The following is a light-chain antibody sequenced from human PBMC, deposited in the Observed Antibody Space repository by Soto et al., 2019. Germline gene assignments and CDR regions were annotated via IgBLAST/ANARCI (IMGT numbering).Light chain of an antibody. CDR3: SSYTNSSTLGV. J-gene: IGLJ2*01. Sequence: QSALTQPASVSGSPGQSITISCTGTSSDVGGYNYVSWYQQHPGKAPQLMIYDVSNRPSGVSNRFSGSKSGNTASLTISGLQAEDEADYYCSSYTNSSTLGVFGGGTKLTVL. V-gene: IGLV2-14*01. CDR2: DVS. CDR1: SSDVGGYNY.